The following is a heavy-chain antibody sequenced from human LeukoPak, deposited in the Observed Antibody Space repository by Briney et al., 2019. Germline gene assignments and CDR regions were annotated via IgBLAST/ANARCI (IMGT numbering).Heavy chain of an antibody. CDR2: IYYSGTT. CDR1: GGSISSSSYY. V-gene: IGHV4-39*01. D-gene: IGHD2-15*01. J-gene: IGHJ4*02. CDR3: ARQKCDGGTCYPFDF. Sequence: SETLSLTCTVSGGSISSSSYYWGWIRQPPGKGLEWIGSIYYSGTTNYNPSLKSRVTISVDTSKNQFSLKLSSVTAADTAVYYCARQKCDGGTCYPFDFWGQGTLVTVSS.